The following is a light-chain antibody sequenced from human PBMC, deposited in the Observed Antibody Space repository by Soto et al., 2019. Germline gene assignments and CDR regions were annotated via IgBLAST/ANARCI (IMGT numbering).Light chain of an antibody. CDR1: SSDVGGYNY. CDR2: DVS. Sequence: QSVLTQPASVSRSPGQSITISCTGTSSDVGGYNYVSWYQQHPGKAPKLMIYDVSNRPSGVSNRFSGSKSGNTASLTISGLQAEDEADYYCSSYTSSNTLHVLFGGGTKLTVL. J-gene: IGLJ2*01. CDR3: SSYTSSNTLHVL. V-gene: IGLV2-14*01.